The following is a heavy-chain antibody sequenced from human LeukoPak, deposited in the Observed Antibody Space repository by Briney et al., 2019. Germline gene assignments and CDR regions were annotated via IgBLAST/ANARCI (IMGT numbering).Heavy chain of an antibody. V-gene: IGHV3-21*01. CDR1: GFTFSSYS. J-gene: IGHJ4*02. Sequence: PGGSLRLSCAASGFTFSSYSMTWVRQAPGKGLEWVSSISSSSSYIYYADSVKGRFTISRDNAKNSLYLQMNSLRAEDTAVYYCARIGYRSSSFDFWGKGTLVTVSS. CDR2: ISSSSSYI. D-gene: IGHD5-24*01. CDR3: ARIGYRSSSFDF.